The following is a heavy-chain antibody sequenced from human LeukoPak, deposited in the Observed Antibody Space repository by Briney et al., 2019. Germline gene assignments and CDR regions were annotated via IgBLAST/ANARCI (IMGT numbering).Heavy chain of an antibody. CDR3: ARGRSGSYSALDI. CDR1: GYTFTGYY. V-gene: IGHV1-2*02. CDR2: INPNSGVT. D-gene: IGHD1-26*01. J-gene: IGHJ3*02. Sequence: GASVKVSCKASGYTFTGYYMHWVRQAPRQGLQWMGWINPNSGVTNYAQRFQGRVTMTCDTSISTAYMELSSLRSDDSAVYYCARGRSGSYSALDIWGQGTMVTVSS.